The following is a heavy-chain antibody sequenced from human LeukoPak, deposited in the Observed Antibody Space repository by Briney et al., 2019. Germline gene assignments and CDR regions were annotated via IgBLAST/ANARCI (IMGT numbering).Heavy chain of an antibody. CDR2: MYNSEST. CDR1: GGSISSYY. CDR3: ARHILTAGSIA. Sequence: PSETLSLTCAISGGSISSYYWSWIRQPLGKGLEWIAYMYNSESTKYNPSLKSRVTISVDTSKNQFSLKLSSVTATDTAFYYCARHILTAGSIAWGQGTLVTVSS. V-gene: IGHV4-59*08. D-gene: IGHD3-9*01. J-gene: IGHJ4*02.